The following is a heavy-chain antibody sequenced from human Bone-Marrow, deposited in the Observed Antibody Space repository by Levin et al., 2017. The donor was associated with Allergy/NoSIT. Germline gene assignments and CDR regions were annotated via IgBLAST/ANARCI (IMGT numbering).Heavy chain of an antibody. CDR2: MSYDENSA. Sequence: GESLKISCAASGFMFSSYAIHWVRLAPGKGLEWVAVMSYDENSAFYGDSVKGRFTISRDNSKNTLYLQLNSLRTEDTAVYYCARDYIPGSDPNWATNFFDPWGQGTLVTVSS. D-gene: IGHD7-27*01. CDR1: GFMFSSYA. V-gene: IGHV3-30-3*01. J-gene: IGHJ5*02. CDR3: ARDYIPGSDPNWATNFFDP.